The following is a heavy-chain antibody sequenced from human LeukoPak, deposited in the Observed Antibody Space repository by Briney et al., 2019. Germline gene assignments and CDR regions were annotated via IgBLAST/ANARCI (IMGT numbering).Heavy chain of an antibody. CDR1: GFTFDDYG. Sequence: GGSLRLSCAAFGFTFDDYGMSWVRQAPGKGLEWVSYISSSGSTIYYADSVKGRFTISRDNAKNSLYLQMNSLRAEDTAVYYCAELGITMIGGVWGKGTTVTISS. CDR2: ISSSGSTI. V-gene: IGHV3-48*03. J-gene: IGHJ6*04. D-gene: IGHD3-10*02. CDR3: AELGITMIGGV.